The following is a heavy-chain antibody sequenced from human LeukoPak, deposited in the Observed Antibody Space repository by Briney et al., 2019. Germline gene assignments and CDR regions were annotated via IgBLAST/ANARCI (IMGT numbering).Heavy chain of an antibody. D-gene: IGHD5-12*01. CDR2: IYPSDSDT. CDR1: RYSFTNYW. V-gene: IGHV5-51*01. J-gene: IGHJ4*02. CDR3: ARQTTVDIVAYTDY. Sequence: GESLKISCKASRYSFTNYWIGWVRQMPGKGLEWMGIIYPSDSDTRYSPSFQGQVTISADKSISTAYLQWSSLKASDTAIYYCARQTTVDIVAYTDYWGQGTLVSVSS.